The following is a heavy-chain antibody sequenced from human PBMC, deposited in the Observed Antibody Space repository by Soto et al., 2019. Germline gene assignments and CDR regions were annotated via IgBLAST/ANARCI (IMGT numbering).Heavy chain of an antibody. J-gene: IGHJ6*02. D-gene: IGHD2-8*01. CDR3: AKDLSDVLMVYARSGMDV. CDR1: GFTFSSYA. Sequence: GGSLRLSCAAPGFTFSSYAMSWVRQAPGKGLEWVSAISGSGGSTYYADSVKGRFTISRDNSKNTLYLQMNSLRAEDTAVYYCAKDLSDVLMVYARSGMDVWGQGTTVTVSS. V-gene: IGHV3-23*01. CDR2: ISGSGGST.